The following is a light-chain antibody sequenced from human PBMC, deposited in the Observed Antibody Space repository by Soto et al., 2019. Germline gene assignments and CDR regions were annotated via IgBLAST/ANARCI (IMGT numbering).Light chain of an antibody. CDR3: QQYDILPVT. Sequence: INMTQSPSSLFASVGDRVTIKCEATQDINIYLNWYQQKPGKATNLLIYDAYNLEIGVTSMFSGNSSRTHVTFTISSLQTDDIGPYYCQQYDILPVTLGRGTRLE. CDR2: DAY. J-gene: IGKJ5*01. CDR1: QDINIY. V-gene: IGKV1-33*01.